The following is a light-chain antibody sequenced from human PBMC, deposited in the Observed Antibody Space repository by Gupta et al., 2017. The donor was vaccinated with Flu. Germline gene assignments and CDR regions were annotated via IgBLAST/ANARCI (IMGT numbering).Light chain of an antibody. J-gene: IGLJ2*01. Sequence: QSALTQPASLSGSPGSSITISCTGSSSDVGGYNYVSWYQKHPGKAPKVMIYEVSNRPSGVSNRFSGSKSGNTASLTISGLQAEDEADYYCSSHSSSSTVVFGGGTKLTVL. CDR2: EVS. CDR1: SSDVGGYNY. V-gene: IGLV2-14*01. CDR3: SSHSSSSTVV.